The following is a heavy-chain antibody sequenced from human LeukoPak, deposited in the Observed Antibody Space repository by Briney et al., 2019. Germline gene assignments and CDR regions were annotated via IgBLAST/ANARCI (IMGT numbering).Heavy chain of an antibody. D-gene: IGHD6-13*01. CDR1: GFTFSNYA. J-gene: IGHJ5*02. Sequence: GGSLRLSCAASGFTFSNYAMSWVRQAPGKGLEWVAGVSGSGTNRYYADSVKGRCIVSRDNSKNTVSLQMNRLRADDTALYYWAKNRNSSNWYGFDPWGQGALGIVSS. CDR2: VSGSGTNR. CDR3: AKNRNSSNWYGFDP. V-gene: IGHV3-23*01.